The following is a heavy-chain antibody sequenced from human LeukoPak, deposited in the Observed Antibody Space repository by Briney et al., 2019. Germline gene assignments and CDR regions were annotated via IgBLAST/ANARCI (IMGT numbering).Heavy chain of an antibody. CDR2: ISSDGSNK. CDR1: VFTFSDYA. V-gene: IGHV3-33*05. Sequence: GGSLRLSCAASVFTFSDYAIHWVRQAPGKGLEWVAVISSDGSNKYYADSLKGRFTISRDNPKNSLYLQMNSLRAEDTAVYYCAREDHSNYNYWGQGTLVTVSS. D-gene: IGHD4-11*01. J-gene: IGHJ4*02. CDR3: AREDHSNYNY.